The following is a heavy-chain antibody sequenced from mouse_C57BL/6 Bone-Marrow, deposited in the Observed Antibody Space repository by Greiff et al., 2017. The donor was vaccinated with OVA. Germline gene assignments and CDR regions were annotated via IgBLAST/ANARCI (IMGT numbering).Heavy chain of an antibody. Sequence: VKLQESGAELARPGASVKLSCKASGYTFTSYGISWVKQRTGQGLEWIGEIYPRSGNTYYNEKFKGKATLTADKSSSTAYMELRSLTSEDSAVYFCARSYGYVFDYWGQGTTLTVSS. D-gene: IGHD2-2*01. CDR1: GYTFTSYG. V-gene: IGHV1-81*01. CDR2: IYPRSGNT. CDR3: ARSYGYVFDY. J-gene: IGHJ2*01.